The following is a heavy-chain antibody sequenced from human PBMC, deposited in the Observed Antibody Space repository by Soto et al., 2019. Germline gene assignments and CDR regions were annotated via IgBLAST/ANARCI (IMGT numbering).Heavy chain of an antibody. CDR3: AHKNVYSYGSYFFDY. CDR2: IYSNDDK. CDR1: GFSLTTTTAG. J-gene: IGHJ4*02. Sequence: SGPTLVNPTQTLTLTCTFSGFSLTTTTAGVGWIRQPPGRALEWLALIYSNDDKRYSPSLKSRLTITKDTSKNQVVLTMTGMDPVDTATYYCAHKNVYSYGSYFFDYWGQGALVTVSS. V-gene: IGHV2-5*01. D-gene: IGHD5-18*01.